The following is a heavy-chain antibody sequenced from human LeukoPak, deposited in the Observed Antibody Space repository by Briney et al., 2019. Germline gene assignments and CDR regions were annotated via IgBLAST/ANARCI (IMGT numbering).Heavy chain of an antibody. CDR1: GYTFTSYY. V-gene: IGHV1-46*01. CDR3: ARDMSIAARPNAFDI. J-gene: IGHJ3*02. Sequence: ASVKVSCKASGYTFTSYYMHWVRQAPGQGLEWTGIINPSGGSTSYAQKFQGRVTMTRDMSTSTVYMELSGLRSEDTAVYYCARDMSIAARPNAFDIWGQGTMVTVSS. D-gene: IGHD6-6*01. CDR2: INPSGGST.